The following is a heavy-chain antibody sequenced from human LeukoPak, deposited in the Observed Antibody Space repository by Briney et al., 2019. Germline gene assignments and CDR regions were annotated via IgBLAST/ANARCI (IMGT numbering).Heavy chain of an antibody. CDR1: GYSFTSHY. CDR2: INPSGGDT. CDR3: ARGDDWEKGGYYYYYMDV. J-gene: IGHJ6*03. Sequence: GASVKVSCKASGYSFTSHYMHWVRQAPGQGLEWMGLINPSGGDTKYAQKFQGRVTMTRDTSTSTVYMELSSLRSEDTAVYYCARGDDWEKGGYYYYYMDVWGKGTTVTISS. D-gene: IGHD2-21*02. V-gene: IGHV1-46*01.